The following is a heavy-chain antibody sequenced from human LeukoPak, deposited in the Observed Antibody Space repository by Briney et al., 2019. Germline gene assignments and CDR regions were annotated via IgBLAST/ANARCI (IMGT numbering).Heavy chain of an antibody. V-gene: IGHV4-59*08. D-gene: IGHD5-24*01. J-gene: IGHJ4*02. Sequence: PSETLSLTCSVSGGSISSYYWSWIRQPPGKGLEWIGYIHYSGSTNYNPSLKSRVTILLDMSKNQFSLRLSSVTAADTAVYYCARGRDGYNFFDCWGQGTLVTVSS. CDR2: IHYSGST. CDR1: GGSISSYY. CDR3: ARGRDGYNFFDC.